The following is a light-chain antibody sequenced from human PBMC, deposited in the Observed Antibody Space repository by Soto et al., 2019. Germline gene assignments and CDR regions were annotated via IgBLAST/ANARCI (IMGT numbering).Light chain of an antibody. J-gene: IGLJ1*01. Sequence: QTVVTQEPSFSVSPGGTVTLTCGLTSGSVSTNYYPSWYQQTPGQAPRTLIYSTNIRSSGVPDRFSGSILGNKAALTITGAQADDESDYYCAAWDDSLNALFGTGTKLTVL. CDR1: SGSVSTNYY. CDR3: AAWDDSLNAL. V-gene: IGLV8-61*01. CDR2: STN.